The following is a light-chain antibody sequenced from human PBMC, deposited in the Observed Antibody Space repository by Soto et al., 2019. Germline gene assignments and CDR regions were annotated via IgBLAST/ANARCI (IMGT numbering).Light chain of an antibody. CDR2: GAS. CDR3: QQYEEWPPQLT. V-gene: IGKV3-15*01. J-gene: IGKJ4*01. Sequence: EIVMTQSPATLSVSPGEGATLSCRAGQSVGVNLAWSQQMPGQAPRLLIYGASTRATGVPARFSGSGSGTEFTLTISSLQSEDFAVYYCQQYEEWPPQLTFGGGTKVEI. CDR1: QSVGVN.